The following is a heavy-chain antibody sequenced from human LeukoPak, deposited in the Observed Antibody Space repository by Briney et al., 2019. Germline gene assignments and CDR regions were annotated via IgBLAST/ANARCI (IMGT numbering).Heavy chain of an antibody. D-gene: IGHD4/OR15-4a*01. CDR1: GYTFSGYY. CDR2: INPNSGGT. Sequence: ASVKVSCKASGYTFSGYYMHWVRQAPGQGLEWMGWINPNSGGTDYAQKFQGRVTMTRDTSISTAYMELSRLRSDDTGVYYCAREAPYGGLDYWGQGTLVTVSS. V-gene: IGHV1-2*02. CDR3: AREAPYGGLDY. J-gene: IGHJ4*02.